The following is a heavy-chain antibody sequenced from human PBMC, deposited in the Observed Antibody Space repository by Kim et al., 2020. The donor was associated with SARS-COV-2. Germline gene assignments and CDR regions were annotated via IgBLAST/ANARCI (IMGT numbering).Heavy chain of an antibody. V-gene: IGHV5-51*01. D-gene: IGHD3-16*01. Sequence: YSPSFQGQVTISADKSISTAYLQWSSLKASDTAMYYCARLAPWGLGAFDIWGQGTMVTVSS. CDR3: ARLAPWGLGAFDI. J-gene: IGHJ3*02.